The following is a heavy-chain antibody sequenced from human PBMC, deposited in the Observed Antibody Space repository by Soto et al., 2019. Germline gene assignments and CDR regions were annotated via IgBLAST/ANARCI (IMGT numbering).Heavy chain of an antibody. D-gene: IGHD2-8*01. J-gene: IGHJ4*02. V-gene: IGHV3-23*01. CDR1: GFTFSNYA. CDR3: ANWVEGTMVYFDY. CDR2: ISGSGHRT. Sequence: AGGSLRLSCAASGFTFSNYAMTWARQTPGKGLEWVSAISGSGHRTYYADSVEGRFTISRDNYKNTLYLQMNGLRTDDTAVYYCANWVEGTMVYFDYWGQGTQVTVSS.